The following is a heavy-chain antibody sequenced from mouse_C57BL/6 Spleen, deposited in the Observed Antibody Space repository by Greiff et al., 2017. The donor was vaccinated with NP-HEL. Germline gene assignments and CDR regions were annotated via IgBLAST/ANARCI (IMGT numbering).Heavy chain of an antibody. CDR3: ASITGTVDY. D-gene: IGHD4-1*01. CDR1: GYTFTSYW. CDR2: IDPSDSYT. J-gene: IGHJ2*01. Sequence: VQLQQSGAELVMPGASVKLSCKASGYTFTSYWMHWVKQRPGQGLEWIGEIDPSDSYTNYNQKFKGKSTLTVDKSSSTAYMQLSSLTSEDSAVYYCASITGTVDYWGQGTTLTVSS. V-gene: IGHV1-69*01.